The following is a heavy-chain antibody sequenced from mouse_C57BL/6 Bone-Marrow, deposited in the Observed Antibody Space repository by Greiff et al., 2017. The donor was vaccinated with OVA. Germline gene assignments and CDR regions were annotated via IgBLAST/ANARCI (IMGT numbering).Heavy chain of an antibody. Sequence: EVHLVESGGGLVKPGGSLKLSCAASGFPFSDYGMHWVRQAPEKGLEWVAYISSGSSTIYYADTVKGRFTISRDNAKNTLFLQMPSLRSEDTAMYYCAREGYSNLYYYAMDYWGQGTSVTVSS. CDR2: ISSGSSTI. CDR3: AREGYSNLYYYAMDY. D-gene: IGHD2-5*01. CDR1: GFPFSDYG. J-gene: IGHJ4*01. V-gene: IGHV5-17*01.